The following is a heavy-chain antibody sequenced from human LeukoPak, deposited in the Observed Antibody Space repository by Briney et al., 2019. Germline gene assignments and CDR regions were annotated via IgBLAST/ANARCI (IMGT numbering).Heavy chain of an antibody. Sequence: PGGSLRLSCAGSGFTFSRYNMNWFRQAPGKGLERVSSISSRSSYIFYADSVKGRFTISRDNAKNSLYLQMNSLGAEDTAVYYCARDAQWLVPEGYYYYMDVWGKGTTVTVSS. CDR3: ARDAQWLVPEGYYYYMDV. CDR2: ISSRSSYI. CDR1: GFTFSRYN. D-gene: IGHD6-19*01. V-gene: IGHV3-21*01. J-gene: IGHJ6*03.